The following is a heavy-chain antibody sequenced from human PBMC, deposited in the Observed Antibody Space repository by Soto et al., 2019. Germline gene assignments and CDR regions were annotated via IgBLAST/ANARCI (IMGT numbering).Heavy chain of an antibody. CDR2: ISAYNGNT. Sequence: QVQLVQSGAEVKKPGASVKVSCKASGYTFTSYGISWVRQAPGQGLEWMGWISAYNGNTNYAQKLQGRVTMTTDTSTSTAYMELRSLRSDDTAVYYCTREAAGTFTGLYYYGMDVWGQGTTVTVSS. J-gene: IGHJ6*02. V-gene: IGHV1-18*04. CDR3: TREAAGTFTGLYYYGMDV. CDR1: GYTFTSYG. D-gene: IGHD6-13*01.